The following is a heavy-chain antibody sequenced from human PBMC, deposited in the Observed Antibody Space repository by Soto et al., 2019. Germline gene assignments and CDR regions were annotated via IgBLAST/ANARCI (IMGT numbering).Heavy chain of an antibody. D-gene: IGHD3-3*01. CDR1: GFTFSSYA. V-gene: IGHV3-30-3*01. Sequence: GGSLRLSCAASGFTFSSYAMHWVRQAPGKGLEWVAVISYDGSNKYYADSVKGRFTISRDNSKNTLYLQMNSLRAEDTAVYYCARADFWSGYYRDSGPRSYYYYGMDVWGQGTTVTVSS. J-gene: IGHJ6*02. CDR2: ISYDGSNK. CDR3: ARADFWSGYYRDSGPRSYYYYGMDV.